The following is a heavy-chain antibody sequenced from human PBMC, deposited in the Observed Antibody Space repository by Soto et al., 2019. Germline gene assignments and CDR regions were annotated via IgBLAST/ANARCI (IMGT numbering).Heavy chain of an antibody. CDR3: ARRGRGLYYYYGMDV. CDR1: GGSISSSSYY. V-gene: IGHV4-39*01. J-gene: IGHJ6*02. CDR2: IYYSGST. D-gene: IGHD3-16*01. Sequence: NPSETLSLTCTVSGGSISSSSYYWGWIRQPPGKGLEWIGSIYYSGSTYYNPSLKSRVTISVDTSKNQFSLKLSSVTAADTAVYYCARRGRGLYYYYGMDVWGQGTTVTVSS.